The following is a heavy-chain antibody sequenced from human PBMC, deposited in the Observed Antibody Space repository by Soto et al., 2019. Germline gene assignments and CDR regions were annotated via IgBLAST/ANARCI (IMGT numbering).Heavy chain of an antibody. CDR2: IYYSGST. CDR1: GGSISSSSNY. D-gene: IGHD3-22*01. Sequence: SETLSLTCTVSGGSISSSSNYLGWIRQPPGKGLEWIGSIYYSGSTYYNPSLKSRVTISVDTSKNQFSLKLSSVTAADTAVYYCARHGMEDSDSIRHYYAHYYLDYRGPGTRVTVSS. J-gene: IGHJ4*02. CDR3: ARHGMEDSDSIRHYYAHYYLDY. V-gene: IGHV4-39*01.